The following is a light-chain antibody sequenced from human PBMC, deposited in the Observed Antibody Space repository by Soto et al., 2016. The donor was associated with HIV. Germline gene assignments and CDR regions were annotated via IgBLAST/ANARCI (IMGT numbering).Light chain of an antibody. CDR1: KLGDKY. CDR3: QAWDSSTGV. CDR2: QDT. J-gene: IGLJ2*01. Sequence: SYELTQPPSVSVSPGQTASITCFGDKLGDKYVCWYQQKPGQSPVLVIYQDTKRPSGIPERFSGSNSGSTATLTISGTQAMDEADYYCQAWDSSTGVFGGGTKLTVL. V-gene: IGLV3-1*01.